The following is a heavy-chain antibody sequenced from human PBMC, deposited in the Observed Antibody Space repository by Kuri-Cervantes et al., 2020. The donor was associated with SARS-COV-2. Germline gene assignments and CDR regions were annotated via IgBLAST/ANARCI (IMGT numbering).Heavy chain of an antibody. CDR3: TTDGAVTKMYYYYYYYMDV. Sequence: GGSLRLSCTVSGGSISSSSYYWGWIRQPPGKGLEWVGRIKSKTDGGTTDYAAPVKGRFTVSRDDSKNTLYLQMNSLKTEDTAVYYCTTDGAVTKMYYYYYYYMDVWGKGTTVTVSS. J-gene: IGHJ6*03. V-gene: IGHV3-15*01. CDR1: GGSISSSSYY. D-gene: IGHD4-11*01. CDR2: IKSKTDGGTT.